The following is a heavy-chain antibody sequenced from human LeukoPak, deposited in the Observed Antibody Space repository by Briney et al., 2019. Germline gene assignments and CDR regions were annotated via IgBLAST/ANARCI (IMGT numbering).Heavy chain of an antibody. D-gene: IGHD3-10*01. CDR3: VRGSGSYYILIDY. CDR2: ISGSGGST. J-gene: IGHJ4*02. Sequence: GGSLRLSCVVSGFTFSNYVMGWVRQAPGKGLEWVSAISGSGGSTYYADSVKGRFTISRDNSKNTLYLQMNSLRAEDTAVYYCVRGSGSYYILIDYWGQGTLVTVSS. V-gene: IGHV3-23*01. CDR1: GFTFSNYV.